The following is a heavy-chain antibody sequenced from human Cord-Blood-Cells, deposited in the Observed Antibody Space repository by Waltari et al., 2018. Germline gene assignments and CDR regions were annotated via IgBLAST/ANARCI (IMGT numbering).Heavy chain of an antibody. CDR3: ATAGHDAFDI. V-gene: IGHV1-24*01. CDR2: LDPEDGET. Sequence: VQLVPSGADVKKPGASVKGSCKVSGYTLTELTMHWVRQAPGKGFEWMGGLDPEDGETIYAQKFQGRVTMTEDTSTDTAYMELSSLRSEDTAVYYCATAGHDAFDIWGQGTMVTVSS. J-gene: IGHJ3*02. CDR1: GYTLTELT.